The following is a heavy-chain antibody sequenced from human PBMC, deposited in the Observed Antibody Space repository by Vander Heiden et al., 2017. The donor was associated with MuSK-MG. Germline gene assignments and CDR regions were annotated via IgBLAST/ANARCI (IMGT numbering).Heavy chain of an antibody. J-gene: IGHJ4*02. CDR1: GGSISSSNYY. V-gene: IGHV4-39*01. Sequence: QLQLQESGPGLVKPSETLSLTCIVSGGSISSSNYYWGWVRQPPGKGLEWIARHYCMGSTYYNPSLESRVTRSVDTSKNHFSLKRGSVTAADTAVYYCGTLFNPYWVPELHFDYWGQGTLGTVSS. D-gene: IGHD2-8*02. CDR2: HYCMGST. CDR3: GTLFNPYWVPELHFDY.